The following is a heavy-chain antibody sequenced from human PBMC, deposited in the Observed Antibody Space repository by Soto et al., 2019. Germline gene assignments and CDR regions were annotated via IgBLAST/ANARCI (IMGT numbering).Heavy chain of an antibody. V-gene: IGHV4-39*07. CDR2: IYYTGTT. CDR1: GDSISSSTYY. Sequence: SETLSLTCTVSGDSISSSTYYWIWVRQPPGKGLEWIGNIYYTGTTWYNPSLRSRVTISVDTSKNQFSLKLSSVTAADTAVYYCARSQGYSYGYVVDYWGQGTLVTVSS. D-gene: IGHD5-18*01. CDR3: ARSQGYSYGYVVDY. J-gene: IGHJ4*02.